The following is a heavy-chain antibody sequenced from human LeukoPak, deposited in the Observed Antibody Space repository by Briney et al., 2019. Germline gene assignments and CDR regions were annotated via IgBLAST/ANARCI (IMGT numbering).Heavy chain of an antibody. J-gene: IGHJ4*02. V-gene: IGHV4-59*01. D-gene: IGHD5-12*01. CDR2: IYYSGNT. CDR1: GGSISNYF. Sequence: PSETLSLTCTVSGGSISNYFWSWIRQAPGKGLEYIGFIYYSGNTNYNPSLKSRVTISVDTSKNQFSLKLSSVTAADTAVYYCARFSRWLPFESWGQGTLVTVSS. CDR3: ARFSRWLPFES.